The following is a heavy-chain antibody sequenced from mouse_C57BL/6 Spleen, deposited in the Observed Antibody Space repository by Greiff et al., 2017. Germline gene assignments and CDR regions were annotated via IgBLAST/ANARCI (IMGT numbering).Heavy chain of an antibody. Sequence: DVKLQESGGGLVQPGGSLKLSCAASGIDFSRYWMSWVRRAPGKGLEWIGEINPDSSTINYAPSLKDKFIISRDNATNTLYLQRSKVGSEDTALYYCARRGDVGYFDVWGTGTTVTVSS. CDR3: ARRGDVGYFDV. J-gene: IGHJ1*03. CDR1: GIDFSRYW. V-gene: IGHV4-1*01. CDR2: INPDSSTI. D-gene: IGHD3-3*01.